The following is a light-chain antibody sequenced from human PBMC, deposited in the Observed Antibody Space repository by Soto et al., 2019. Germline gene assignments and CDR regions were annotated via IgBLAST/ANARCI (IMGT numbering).Light chain of an antibody. CDR3: SSYTTSNTRQIV. CDR2: DVS. Sequence: QSVLTQPASVSGSPGQSITISCTGTSSDVGGYNYVSWYQHHPGKAHKLIIYDVSNRPSGVSIRFSGSKSDNTASLTISGFQSEDEADYHCSSYTTSNTRQIVFGTGTKVTVL. CDR1: SSDVGGYNY. J-gene: IGLJ1*01. V-gene: IGLV2-14*03.